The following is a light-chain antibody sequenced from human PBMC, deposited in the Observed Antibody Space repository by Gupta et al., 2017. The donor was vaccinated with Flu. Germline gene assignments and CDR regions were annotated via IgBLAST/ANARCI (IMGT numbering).Light chain of an antibody. J-gene: IGKJ2*01. CDR1: QSLVYSDGNKY. Sequence: DVVMTQAPLSLPVTLGQPASISCRSSQSLVYSDGNKYLKGVQQRPGQYPRRIIYKGSNRDSGVIDRLSGSGSGTDFTRKSSRVEAEDVGGDYGMQGNHFGQGTKMEIK. CDR3: MQGNH. V-gene: IGKV2-30*01. CDR2: KGS.